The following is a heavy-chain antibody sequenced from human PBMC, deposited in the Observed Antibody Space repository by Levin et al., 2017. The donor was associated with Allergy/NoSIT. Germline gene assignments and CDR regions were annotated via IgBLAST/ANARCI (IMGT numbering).Heavy chain of an antibody. CDR2: ISGSGGST. D-gene: IGHD6-19*01. V-gene: IGHV3-23*01. CDR3: AKGASGWYEYYFDY. CDR1: GFTFSSYA. J-gene: IGHJ4*02. Sequence: GESLKISCAASGFTFSSYAMSWVRQAPGKGLEWVSAISGSGGSTYYADSVKGRFTISRDNSKNTLYLQMNSLRAEDTAVYYCAKGASGWYEYYFDYWGQGTLVTVSS.